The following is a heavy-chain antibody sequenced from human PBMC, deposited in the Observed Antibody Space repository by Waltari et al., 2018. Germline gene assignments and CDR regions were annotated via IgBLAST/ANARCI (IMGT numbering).Heavy chain of an antibody. CDR2: VGFDGRNN. CDR3: AKARGYYDSSSADA. V-gene: IGHV3-30*02. CDR1: GFGFSVYG. D-gene: IGHD3-22*01. Sequence: QVHLVESGGGVVQPGGSLSLSCAASGFGFSVYGMHWVRQAPGKGLEWVAFVGFDGRNNYYAASVEGRFTLSRDNSKHTLYLQMNSLRDDDTAVYYCAKARGYYDSSSADAWGQGTLLTVSS. J-gene: IGHJ5*02.